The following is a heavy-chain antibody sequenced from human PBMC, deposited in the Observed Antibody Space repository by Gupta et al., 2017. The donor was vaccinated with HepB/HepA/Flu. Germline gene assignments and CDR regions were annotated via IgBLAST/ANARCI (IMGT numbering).Heavy chain of an antibody. CDR2: IYYTGIT. CDR3: ASRDILTPRGVDY. D-gene: IGHD3-9*01. V-gene: IGHV4-59*01. J-gene: IGHJ4*02. CDR1: GDSISSYH. Sequence: QVHLQASAPGLVTPSETLSLPCTVSGDSISSYHWSWLRQPPGKGLELFGYIYYTGITNYNPPLKRRVTISGDTSKTQFSRKLSSVTAADTAVYYGASRDILTPRGVDYWGQGILVTVSS.